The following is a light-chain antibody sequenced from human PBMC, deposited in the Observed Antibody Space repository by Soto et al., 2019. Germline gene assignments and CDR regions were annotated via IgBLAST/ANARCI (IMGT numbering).Light chain of an antibody. V-gene: IGKV1-12*02. CDR1: QGVSTW. CDR2: AAS. CDR3: QQANSCPSLT. J-gene: IGKJ4*01. Sequence: DIQMTQSPSSVSASVGDRVTITCRASQGVSTWLAWYQQKPGKAPKLLIYAASSLQSGVPPRFRGSGSGTDFTLTISSLQPEYFASYYCQQANSCPSLTFGGGTKVEIK.